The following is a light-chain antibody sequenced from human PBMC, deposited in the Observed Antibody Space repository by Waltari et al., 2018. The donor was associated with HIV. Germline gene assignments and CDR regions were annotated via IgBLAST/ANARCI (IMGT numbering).Light chain of an antibody. CDR1: QSVLYSSDNKNY. V-gene: IGKV4-1*01. CDR3: QQYYSNPLT. Sequence: DIVMTQSPDSLAVSLGERATINCKSSQSVLYSSDNKNYLAWYQQKSGQPPKLLIYWATIRASGVPDRFSGSGSGTDFTLTVSSLQAEDVATYYCQQYYSNPLTFGGGTKVEIK. CDR2: WAT. J-gene: IGKJ4*01.